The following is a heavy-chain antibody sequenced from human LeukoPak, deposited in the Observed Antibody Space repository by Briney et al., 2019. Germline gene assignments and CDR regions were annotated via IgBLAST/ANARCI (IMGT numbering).Heavy chain of an antibody. Sequence: PSETLSLTCTVSGGSISSYYWSWIRQPPGKGPEWIGYISYSGSTNYNPSLKSRVTISLDMSKTQVSPKLSSVTAADTAVYYCARAYYDNVWGTYRWFDPWGQGTLVTVSS. J-gene: IGHJ5*02. CDR3: ARAYYDNVWGTYRWFDP. CDR1: GGSISSYY. D-gene: IGHD3-16*01. CDR2: ISYSGST. V-gene: IGHV4-59*01.